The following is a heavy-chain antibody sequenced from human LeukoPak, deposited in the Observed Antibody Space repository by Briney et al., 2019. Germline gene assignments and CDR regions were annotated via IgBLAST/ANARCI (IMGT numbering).Heavy chain of an antibody. J-gene: IGHJ4*02. D-gene: IGHD3-16*01. CDR3: ARGGVLKSVDY. V-gene: IGHV4-59*01. Sequence: SETLSLTCTVSGDSISTYYWSWIRQPPGKGLEWIGYIYYSGSTTYNPSLKSRVTISVDTSKNQFSLKLSSVTAADTAVYYCARGGVLKSVDYWGQGTLVAVSS. CDR2: IYYSGST. CDR1: GDSISTYY.